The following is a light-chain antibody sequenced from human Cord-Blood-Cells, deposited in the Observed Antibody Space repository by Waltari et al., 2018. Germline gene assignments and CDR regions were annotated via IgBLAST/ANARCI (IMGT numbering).Light chain of an antibody. CDR2: EVS. J-gene: IGLJ1*01. CDR3: SSYTSSSTYV. CDR1: SSDVGGYHY. Sequence: QSALTQPASVSGSPGQSITISCTGTSSDVGGYHYVSWYQQHPGKAPKLMIYEVSNRPSGVSNRLSGSKSGNTASLTISGLQAEDEADYYCSSYTSSSTYVFGTGTKVTVL. V-gene: IGLV2-14*01.